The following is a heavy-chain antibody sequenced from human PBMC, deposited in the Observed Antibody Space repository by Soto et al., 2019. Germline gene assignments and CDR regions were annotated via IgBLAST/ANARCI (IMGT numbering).Heavy chain of an antibody. Sequence: QLQLQESGPGLVKPSETLSLTCTVSGGSIRSTTYYWGWIRQPPGKGLEWIGTMFYGGSTYYNPSLKSRVTISVDTSKNQFSLKLSSVTAAETAIYYCARMRSSTRRFDPWGQGTQVTVSS. J-gene: IGHJ5*02. CDR3: ARMRSSTRRFDP. CDR2: MFYGGST. V-gene: IGHV4-39*01. CDR1: GGSIRSTTYY. D-gene: IGHD2-2*01.